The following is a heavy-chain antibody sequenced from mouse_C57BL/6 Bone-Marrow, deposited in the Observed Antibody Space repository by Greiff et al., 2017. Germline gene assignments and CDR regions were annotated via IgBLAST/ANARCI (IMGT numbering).Heavy chain of an antibody. J-gene: IGHJ2*01. CDR2: IYPGDGDT. D-gene: IGHD2-1*01. CDR1: GYAFSSYW. CDR3: ARLYGNYVNFDY. Sequence: VQLQQSGAELVKPGASVKISCKASGYAFSSYWMNWVKQRPGKGLEWIGQIYPGDGDTNYNGKFKGTATLTADKSSSTAYMQLSSLTSEDSAVYFCARLYGNYVNFDYWGQGTTLTVSS. V-gene: IGHV1-80*01.